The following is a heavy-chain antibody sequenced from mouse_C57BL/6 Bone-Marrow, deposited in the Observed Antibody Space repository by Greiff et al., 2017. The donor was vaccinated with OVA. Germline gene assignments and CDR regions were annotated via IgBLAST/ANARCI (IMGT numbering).Heavy chain of an antibody. V-gene: IGHV1-69*01. CDR1: GYTFTSYW. CDR2: IDPSDSYT. J-gene: IGHJ3*01. Sequence: LQQPGAELVMPGASVKLSCKASGYTFTSYWMHWVKQRPGQGLEWIGEIDPSDSYTNYNQKFKGKSTLTVDKSSSTAYMQLSSLTSEDSAVYYCARDDYDGAWFAYWGQGTLVTVSA. D-gene: IGHD2-4*01. CDR3: ARDDYDGAWFAY.